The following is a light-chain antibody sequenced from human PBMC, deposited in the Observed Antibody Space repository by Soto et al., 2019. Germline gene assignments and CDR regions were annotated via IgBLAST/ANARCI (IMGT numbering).Light chain of an antibody. Sequence: DIVLTQSPATLSLCPGERSTLSCRASQSVSSSYLAWYQQRPGQAPSLLIYGASSRATGIPDRFSGSGSGTDFTLTITRLEPEDFAVYYCQQYGSSLITFGHGTRLEIK. J-gene: IGKJ5*01. V-gene: IGKV3-20*01. CDR1: QSVSSSY. CDR2: GAS. CDR3: QQYGSSLIT.